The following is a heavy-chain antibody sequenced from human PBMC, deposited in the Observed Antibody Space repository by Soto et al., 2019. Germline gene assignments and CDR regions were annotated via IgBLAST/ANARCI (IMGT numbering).Heavy chain of an antibody. CDR3: GRLEGLATISYYFDY. CDR2: VYYSGST. V-gene: IGHV4-39*01. CDR1: CGSVSSSSYY. J-gene: IGHJ4*02. Sequence: SETLSLTCTVFCGSVSSSSYYWGWGRQPPGKGLEWIGSVYYSGSTYYNPSLESRVTISVDKSRNQFSLKLMSLSAADTAVYYCGRLEGLATISYYFDYWGQGALVTVSS. D-gene: IGHD3-9*01.